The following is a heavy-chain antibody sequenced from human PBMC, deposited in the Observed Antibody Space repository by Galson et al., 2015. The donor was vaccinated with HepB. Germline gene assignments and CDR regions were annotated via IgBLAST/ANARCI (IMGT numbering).Heavy chain of an antibody. CDR2: IDPSDSYT. Sequence: QSGAEVKKPGESLRISCKGSGDSFTSYWITRVRQMPGKGLEWMGRIDPSDSYTNYSPSFQGHVTISADKSISTAYLQWSSPKASDTAMYFCARLVYSSSWNGGWLDPWGQGTLVTVSS. D-gene: IGHD6-13*01. CDR1: GDSFTSYW. J-gene: IGHJ5*02. V-gene: IGHV5-10-1*01. CDR3: ARLVYSSSWNGGWLDP.